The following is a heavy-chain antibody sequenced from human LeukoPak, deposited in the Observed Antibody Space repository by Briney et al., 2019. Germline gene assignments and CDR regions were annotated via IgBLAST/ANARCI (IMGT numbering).Heavy chain of an antibody. V-gene: IGHV3-30*04. CDR1: GFTFTGHS. J-gene: IGHJ4*02. CDR3: AREKQSGGTPFDY. D-gene: IGHD1-26*01. CDR2: VAHDEKTI. Sequence: GGSLRLSCVASGFTFTGHSMHWVRQAPGQGLEWVAVVAHDEKTIFYADSLKGRFTVSRDNSKNTVYLQVNSLRDEDTAVYYCAREKQSGGTPFDYWGQGSLVTVSS.